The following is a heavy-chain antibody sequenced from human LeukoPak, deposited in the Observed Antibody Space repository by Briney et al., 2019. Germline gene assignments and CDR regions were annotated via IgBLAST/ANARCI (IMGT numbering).Heavy chain of an antibody. D-gene: IGHD3-22*01. CDR2: ISGSGGST. CDR1: GFTFSSYA. CDR3: AKVRSGGYYPHYHYYGMDV. Sequence: GRSLRLSCAASGFTFSSYAMTWVRQAPGEGLEWVSGISGSGGSTYYADSVEGRFTISRDNSRDTLDLQMNSLRAEDTALYYCAKVRSGGYYPHYHYYGMDVWGQGTTVTVSS. J-gene: IGHJ6*02. V-gene: IGHV3-23*01.